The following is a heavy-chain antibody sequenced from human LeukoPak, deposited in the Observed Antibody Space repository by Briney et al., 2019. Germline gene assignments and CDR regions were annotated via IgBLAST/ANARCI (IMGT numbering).Heavy chain of an antibody. Sequence: ASVKVSCKASGGTFSSYAISWVRQAPGQGLEWMGGIIPIFGTANYEQKFQGRVTITTDESTSTAYMELSSLRSEDTAVYYCARGPKGIAALIYYYYYMDVWGKGTTVTVSS. J-gene: IGHJ6*03. V-gene: IGHV1-69*05. CDR3: ARGPKGIAALIYYYYYMDV. CDR1: GGTFSSYA. D-gene: IGHD6-13*01. CDR2: IIPIFGTA.